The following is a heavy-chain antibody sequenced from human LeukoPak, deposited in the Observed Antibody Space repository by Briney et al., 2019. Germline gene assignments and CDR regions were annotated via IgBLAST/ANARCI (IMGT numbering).Heavy chain of an antibody. Sequence: GGSLRLSCAASGFTFSSSSMSWVRQAPGKGLEWVSAINGGGGVKYYADSVKGRFAISRDNSKNTLCLQMNTLRAEDTAVYYCVKPPMIRGVDYFDYWGQGTLVTVSS. D-gene: IGHD3-10*01. V-gene: IGHV3-23*01. J-gene: IGHJ4*02. CDR2: INGGGGVK. CDR3: VKPPMIRGVDYFDY. CDR1: GFTFSSSS.